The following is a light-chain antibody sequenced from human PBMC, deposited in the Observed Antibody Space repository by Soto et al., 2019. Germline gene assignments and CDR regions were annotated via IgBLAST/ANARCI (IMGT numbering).Light chain of an antibody. CDR1: QGISNW. V-gene: IGKV1-12*01. CDR3: QQANSFPLT. CDR2: TGS. J-gene: IGKJ4*01. Sequence: DIQMTQSPSSVSASVGDRVSITCRASQGISNWLAWYQQKPGRAPKLLIYTGSSLQSGVPSRFSGTGSGTDFTLTISSLQPEDVATYHCQQANSFPLTVGGGTKVEIK.